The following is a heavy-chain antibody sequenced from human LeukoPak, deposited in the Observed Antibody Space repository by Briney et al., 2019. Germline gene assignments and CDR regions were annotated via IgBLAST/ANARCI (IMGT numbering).Heavy chain of an antibody. CDR2: IYSGGST. CDR3: ARASNDYAWGTYYFDY. V-gene: IGHV3-53*01. Sequence: GGSLRLSWAASGFTVSSNYMSWVRQAPGKGLEWVPVIYSGGSTYYADSVKGRFTISRDNSKNTLYLQMNSLRAEDTAVYYCARASNDYAWGTYYFDYWGQGTLVTVSS. J-gene: IGHJ4*02. D-gene: IGHD3-16*01. CDR1: GFTVSSNY.